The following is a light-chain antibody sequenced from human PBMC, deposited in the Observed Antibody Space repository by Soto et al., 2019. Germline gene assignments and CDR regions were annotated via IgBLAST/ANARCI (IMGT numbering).Light chain of an antibody. Sequence: EIVLTQSPATLSLSPGERATLSCRASQRVSSYLAWYQQKPGQAPRLLIYDASNRATGIPARFSGSGSGTDFTLPISSLEPEDFAVYYCQQRSNWPPVGFTFGPGTKVDIK. V-gene: IGKV3-11*01. CDR2: DAS. J-gene: IGKJ3*01. CDR1: QRVSSY. CDR3: QQRSNWPPVGFT.